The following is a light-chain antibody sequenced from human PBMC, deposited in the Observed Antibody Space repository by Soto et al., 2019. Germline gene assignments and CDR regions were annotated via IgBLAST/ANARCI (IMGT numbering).Light chain of an antibody. J-gene: IGKJ2*02. CDR1: QYVSSSY. CDR2: GAS. Sequence: EIVLTQSPGTLSLYPGERATLSCRASQYVSSSYLAWYQQKPGQAPRLLIYGASSRAPGIPDRFSGSGSGTALPLTISRLEPEDFAVYYCQQYGSSPRTFGQGTKLEIK. V-gene: IGKV3-20*01. CDR3: QQYGSSPRT.